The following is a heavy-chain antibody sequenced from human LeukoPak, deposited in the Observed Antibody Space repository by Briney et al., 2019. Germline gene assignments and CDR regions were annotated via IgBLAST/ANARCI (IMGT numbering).Heavy chain of an antibody. V-gene: IGHV1-8*01. CDR3: ARLSQTPDYYSNGGYYQLGF. CDR2: MNPNTGRT. J-gene: IGHJ4*02. D-gene: IGHD3-22*01. CDR1: RYTFTSYD. Sequence: ASVKVSCKASRYTFTSYDINWVREAAGQGLEWMGWMNPNTGRTSFAQKFQGRLTMTRDTSISTAYLELSSLRSEDTAIYYCARLSQTPDYYSNGGYYQLGFWGQGTPVTVSS.